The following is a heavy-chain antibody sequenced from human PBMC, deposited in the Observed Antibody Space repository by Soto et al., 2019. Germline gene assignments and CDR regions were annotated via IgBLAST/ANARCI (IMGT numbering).Heavy chain of an antibody. CDR3: AKDLKMATTLDY. D-gene: IGHD5-12*01. Sequence: PGGSLRLSCAASGFTFSSYGMHWVRQAPGKGPEWVAVISYDGSNKYYADSVKGRFTISRDNSKNTLYLQMNSLRAEDTAVYYCAKDLKMATTLDYWGQGTLVTVSS. CDR1: GFTFSSYG. CDR2: ISYDGSNK. V-gene: IGHV3-30*18. J-gene: IGHJ4*02.